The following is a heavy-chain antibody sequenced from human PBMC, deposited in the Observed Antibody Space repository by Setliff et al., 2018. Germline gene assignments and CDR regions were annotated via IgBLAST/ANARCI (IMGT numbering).Heavy chain of an antibody. CDR3: ARDDSEITMVRGVRRHYYYGMDV. Sequence: GGSLSLSCAASGFTFSSYSMNWVRQAPGKGLEWVSPISSSSSYIYYADSVKGRFTISRDNAKNSLYQQMNSLRAEDTAVYYCARDDSEITMVRGVRRHYYYGMDVWGQGTTVTVSS. D-gene: IGHD3-10*01. CDR1: GFTFSSYS. CDR2: ISSSSSYI. J-gene: IGHJ6*02. V-gene: IGHV3-21*01.